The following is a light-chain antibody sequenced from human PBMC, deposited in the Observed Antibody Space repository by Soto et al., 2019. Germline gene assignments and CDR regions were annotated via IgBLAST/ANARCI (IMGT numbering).Light chain of an antibody. CDR1: QSVLSSSNNKNS. Sequence: DIVMTQSPDSLAVSLGERATFNCKSSQSVLSSSNNKNSLAWYQQRPGQSPKLLIYWASTRESGVPDRFSGSGSGTDFTLTISSLQAVDVAVYYCQQYYSPPLTFGGGTKVEI. CDR2: WAS. V-gene: IGKV4-1*01. CDR3: QQYYSPPLT. J-gene: IGKJ4*01.